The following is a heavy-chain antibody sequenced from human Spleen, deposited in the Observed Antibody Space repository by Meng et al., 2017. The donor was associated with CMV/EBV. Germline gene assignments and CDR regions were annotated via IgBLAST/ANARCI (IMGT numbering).Heavy chain of an antibody. CDR3: ARAPLSLRSSSDY. CDR2: ISGYNGNT. D-gene: IGHD6-6*01. J-gene: IGHJ4*02. Sequence: ASVKVSCKASGYTFTSYGISWVRQAPGQGLEWMGWISGYNGNTDYAQKFQGRLTMSTDTSTRTAYMELRSLRSDDTAVYYCARAPLSLRSSSDYWGQGTLVTVSS. CDR1: GYTFTSYG. V-gene: IGHV1-18*01.